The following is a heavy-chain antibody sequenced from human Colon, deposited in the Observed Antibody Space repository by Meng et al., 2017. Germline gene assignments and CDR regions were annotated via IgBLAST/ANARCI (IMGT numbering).Heavy chain of an antibody. CDR3: VRSRAWVRTGFDP. V-gene: IGHV4-39*01. CDR2: IGHSGFT. Sequence: QLQLQESGPGLVRPSEALSLTCSVSGGSISTSGYYWGWIRQPPGKGLEWIGSIGHSGFTYYTPSLESRVTVSVDTSRSQFSLELTSVTAADTAVYYCVRSRAWVRTGFDPWGQGTLVTVSS. D-gene: IGHD1/OR15-1a*01. CDR1: GGSISTSGYY. J-gene: IGHJ5*02.